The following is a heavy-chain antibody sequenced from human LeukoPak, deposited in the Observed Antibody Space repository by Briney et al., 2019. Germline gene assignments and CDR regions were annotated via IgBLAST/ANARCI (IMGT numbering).Heavy chain of an antibody. Sequence: GGSLRLSCAASGFAFSNYATSWVRQAPGKGLGWVAVISYDGSDKYYADSVKGRFTISRDNSKNTLYLQMNSLRAEDTAVYYCAKDDYYDSSGYDGYWGQGTLVTVSS. CDR2: ISYDGSDK. D-gene: IGHD3-22*01. J-gene: IGHJ4*02. CDR1: GFAFSNYA. V-gene: IGHV3-30*18. CDR3: AKDDYYDSSGYDGY.